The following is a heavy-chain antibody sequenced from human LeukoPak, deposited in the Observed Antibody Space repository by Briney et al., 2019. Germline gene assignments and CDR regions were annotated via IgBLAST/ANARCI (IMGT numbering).Heavy chain of an antibody. D-gene: IGHD6-6*01. Sequence: ASVKVSCKASGYTFTSYGISWVRQAPGQGLEWMGWISAHNGNTNYAQKLQGRVTMTTDTSTSTAYMELRSLRSDDTAVYYCARDRVAARSRDYYYYYMDVWGKGTTVTVSS. CDR1: GYTFTSYG. CDR3: ARDRVAARSRDYYYYYMDV. J-gene: IGHJ6*03. CDR2: ISAHNGNT. V-gene: IGHV1-18*01.